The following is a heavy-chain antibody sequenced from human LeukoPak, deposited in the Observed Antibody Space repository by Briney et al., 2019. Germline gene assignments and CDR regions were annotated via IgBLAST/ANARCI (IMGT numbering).Heavy chain of an antibody. V-gene: IGHV3-21*01. CDR1: GFTFSSRS. Sequence: NSGGSLRLSCAASGFTFSSRSMNWVRRAPGKGLEWVSSISSSSTSIYYADSVKGRFTISRDNAKNSLYLQMNSLRPEDTAIYYCARDDALRLGLVDHWGQGTLVTVSS. CDR2: ISSSSTSI. CDR3: ARDDALRLGLVDH. J-gene: IGHJ5*02. D-gene: IGHD3-16*01.